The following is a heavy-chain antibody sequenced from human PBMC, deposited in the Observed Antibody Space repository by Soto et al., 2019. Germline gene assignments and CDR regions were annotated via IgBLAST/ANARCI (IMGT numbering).Heavy chain of an antibody. V-gene: IGHV3-48*01. CDR1: GFTFRNYG. CDR2: IGIGSSTK. CDR3: AKDKSYGMDV. J-gene: IGHJ6*02. Sequence: GSLRLSCAASGFTFRNYGMNWVRQAPGKGLEWVSYIGIGSSTKYYADSVKGRFTISRDNAKNSLYLQMNSLRAEDTAVYYCAKDKSYGMDVWGQGTTVTVSS.